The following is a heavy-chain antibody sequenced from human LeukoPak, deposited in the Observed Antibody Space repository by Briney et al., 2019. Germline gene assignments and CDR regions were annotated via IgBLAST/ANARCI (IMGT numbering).Heavy chain of an antibody. V-gene: IGHV3-23*01. J-gene: IGHJ4*02. CDR1: GFTFSNYA. CDR3: AKDGAATICYFAH. D-gene: IGHD5-12*01. Sequence: GGSLRLSCAASGFTFSNYAMNWVRQAPGKGLEWVSVISGSGGSTDYADSVKGRFTISRDNSKNTAYLQMNSLRAEDTAIYFCAKDGAATICYFAHWGQGTLVTVSS. CDR2: ISGSGGST.